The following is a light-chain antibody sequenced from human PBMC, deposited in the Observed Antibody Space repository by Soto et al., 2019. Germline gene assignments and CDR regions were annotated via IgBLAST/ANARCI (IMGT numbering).Light chain of an antibody. CDR1: QSVTTN. Sequence: EVVMTQSPATLSVSPGERVTFSCRASQSVTTNLAWYQHKPGQSPRLLISDASTAASGIPPRFTGSGSGTEFTLTIDRLQSADFEVYYCQQYDRWPGPFGGGTKVDIK. CDR3: QQYDRWPGP. CDR2: DAS. V-gene: IGKV3-15*01. J-gene: IGKJ4*02.